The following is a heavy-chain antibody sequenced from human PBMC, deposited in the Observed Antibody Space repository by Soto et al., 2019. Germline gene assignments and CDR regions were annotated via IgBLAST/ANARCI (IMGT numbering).Heavy chain of an antibody. D-gene: IGHD5-18*01. J-gene: IGHJ3*02. Sequence: QVQLVESGGGVVQPGRSLRLSCTVSGFTFSSNFMHWVRQAPGKGLEWVAVISYDGSHKYYGDSVKGRFTISRDNSKNTLYLQMTSLRAEDTALYYCARDLGYSYGNDAFDIWGQGTMVTVSS. CDR1: GFTFSSNF. CDR3: ARDLGYSYGNDAFDI. V-gene: IGHV3-30-3*01. CDR2: ISYDGSHK.